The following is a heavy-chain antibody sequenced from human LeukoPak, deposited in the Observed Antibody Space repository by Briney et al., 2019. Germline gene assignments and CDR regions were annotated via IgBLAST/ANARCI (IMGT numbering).Heavy chain of an antibody. D-gene: IGHD3-3*01. J-gene: IGHJ4*02. Sequence: PGGSLRLSCAASGFTFSSNAIHWVRQAPGKGLEWVAMILSDGSNDYYADSVKGRFTISRDDSKNTLYLQMNSLRPEDTAVYYCAKDHYWSIDYWGRGTLVTVSS. CDR1: GFTFSSNA. CDR3: AKDHYWSIDY. V-gene: IGHV3-30*18. CDR2: ILSDGSND.